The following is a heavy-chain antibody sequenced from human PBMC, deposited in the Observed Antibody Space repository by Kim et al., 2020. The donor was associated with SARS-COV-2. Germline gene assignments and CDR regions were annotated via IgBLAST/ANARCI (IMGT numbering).Heavy chain of an antibody. Sequence: GGSLRLSCAASGFTFDDYAMHWVRQAPGKGLEWVSGISWNSGSIGYADSVKGRFTISRDNAKNSLYLQMNSLRAEDTALYYYAKDGNWGLRNYYYYYYMDVWGKGTTVTVSS. D-gene: IGHD7-27*01. CDR1: GFTFDDYA. CDR3: AKDGNWGLRNYYYYYYMDV. V-gene: IGHV3-9*01. CDR2: ISWNSGSI. J-gene: IGHJ6*03.